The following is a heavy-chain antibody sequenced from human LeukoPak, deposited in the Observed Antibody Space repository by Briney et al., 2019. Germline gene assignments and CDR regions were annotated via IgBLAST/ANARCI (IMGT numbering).Heavy chain of an antibody. J-gene: IGHJ4*02. CDR2: ISSSGSTI. CDR1: GFTFSSYE. CDR3: AKRVPYSSSSVYFDN. V-gene: IGHV3-48*03. D-gene: IGHD6-6*01. Sequence: PGGSLRLSCAASGFTFSSYEMNWVRQAPGRGLEWVSYISSSGSTIYYADSVKGRFTISRDNAKNSLYLQMNSLRAEDTAVYYCAKRVPYSSSSVYFDNWGQGTLVTVSS.